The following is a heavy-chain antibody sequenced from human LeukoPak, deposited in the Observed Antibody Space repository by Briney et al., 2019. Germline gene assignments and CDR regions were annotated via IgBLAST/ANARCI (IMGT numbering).Heavy chain of an antibody. Sequence: SETLSLTCTVSGGSISDYYWSWIRQPPGKGLEWIGRIYNSGSTNYNPSLKSRVTMSVDTSKNQFSLKLTSVTAADTAVYYCARGDCGDQFDSWGRGTLVTVSS. D-gene: IGHD4-17*01. CDR3: ARGDCGDQFDS. V-gene: IGHV4-4*07. CDR2: IYNSGST. CDR1: GGSISDYY. J-gene: IGHJ4*02.